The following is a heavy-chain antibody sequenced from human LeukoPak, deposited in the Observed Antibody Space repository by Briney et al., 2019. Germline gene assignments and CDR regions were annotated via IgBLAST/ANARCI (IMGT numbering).Heavy chain of an antibody. D-gene: IGHD2-15*01. CDR3: AKSKVVAATMGRFDY. J-gene: IGHJ4*02. V-gene: IGHV3-23*01. Sequence: PGGSLRLSCAASGFTFSSYAVNWVRQAPGKGPEWVSAISGSDGSTYYADSVKGRFTISRDNSKNTLYLQMNSLRAEDTAVYYCAKSKVVAATMGRFDYWGQGTLVTVSS. CDR2: ISGSDGST. CDR1: GFTFSSYA.